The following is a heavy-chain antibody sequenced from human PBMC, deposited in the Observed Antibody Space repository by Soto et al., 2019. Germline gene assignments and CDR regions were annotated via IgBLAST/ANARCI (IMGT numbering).Heavy chain of an antibody. D-gene: IGHD1-26*01. V-gene: IGHV4-30-4*01. CDR3: DSAWDF. CDR1: GVSVSRDYQ. J-gene: IGHJ1*01. Sequence: SETLSLTCTVSGVSVSRDYQWIWIRQPPGKGLEWIGHISYSGSPYYHPSLRSRLSISVDTSKNQFSLKVKSVTAADTAVYYCDSAWDFWGQGTLVTVSS. CDR2: ISYSGSP.